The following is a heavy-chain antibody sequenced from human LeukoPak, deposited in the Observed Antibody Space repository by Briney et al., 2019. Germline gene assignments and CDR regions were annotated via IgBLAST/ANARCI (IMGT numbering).Heavy chain of an antibody. J-gene: IGHJ5*02. CDR1: GGSISSGGYY. Sequence: SETLSLTCTVSGGSISSGGYYWSWIRQHPGKGLEWVGYIYYSGSTYYNPSLKSRVPISVDTSKNQFSLKLSSVTAADTAVYYCARVTTMIDNWFDPWGQGTLVTVSS. CDR2: IYYSGST. V-gene: IGHV4-31*03. D-gene: IGHD3-22*01. CDR3: ARVTTMIDNWFDP.